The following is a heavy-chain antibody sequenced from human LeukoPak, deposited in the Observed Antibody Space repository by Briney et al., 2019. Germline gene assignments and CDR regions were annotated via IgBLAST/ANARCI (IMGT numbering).Heavy chain of an antibody. D-gene: IGHD2/OR15-2a*01. CDR3: ARQSLSTSRSVMDV. CDR1: GYSFTNYW. CDR2: IYPGDSDT. V-gene: IGHV5-51*01. J-gene: IGHJ6*02. Sequence: GESLQISCKASGYSFTNYWIGWVRQMPGRGLEWMGIIYPGDSDTRYSPSVRGQVTISADKSITTAYLQWSSLKASDTGIYYCARQSLSTSRSVMDVWGQGTTVTVS.